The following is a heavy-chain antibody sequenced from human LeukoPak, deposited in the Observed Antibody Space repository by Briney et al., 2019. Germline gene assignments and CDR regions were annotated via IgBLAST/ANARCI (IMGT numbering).Heavy chain of an antibody. CDR2: IYYTGTT. Sequence: PSETLSLTCTVSGGSISSSSYHWGWIRQPPGKGLEWIGIIYYTGTTYYNPSLKSRVTISVDTSKNQFSLKVSSLTAADTAVYYCATTYGYTSGGYDYWGQGTLVTVSS. CDR1: GGSISSSSYH. CDR3: ATTYGYTSGGYDY. D-gene: IGHD6-19*01. V-gene: IGHV4-39*01. J-gene: IGHJ4*02.